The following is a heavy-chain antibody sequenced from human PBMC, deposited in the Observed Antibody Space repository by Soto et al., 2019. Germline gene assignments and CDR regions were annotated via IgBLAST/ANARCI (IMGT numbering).Heavy chain of an antibody. CDR1: GGSISSGGYY. CDR2: ISYSGST. V-gene: IGHV4-31*03. CDR3: ARRKQNYYGMDI. J-gene: IGHJ6*02. Sequence: QVQLQESGPGLVEPSQTLSLTCTVSGGSISSGGYYWSWIRQHPGKGLEWIGYISYSGSTYYNPSLKTRVTILVDASENHFSLKLTSVTAADTAVYYCARRKQNYYGMDIWGQGTTVTVSS.